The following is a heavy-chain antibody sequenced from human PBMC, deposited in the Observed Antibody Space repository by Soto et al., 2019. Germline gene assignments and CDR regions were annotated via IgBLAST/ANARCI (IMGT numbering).Heavy chain of an antibody. CDR3: AKALTGYSGYDDYCCYGMDV. V-gene: IGHV3-23*01. Sequence: EVQLLESGGGLVQPGGSLRLSCAASGFTFSSYAMSWVRQAPGKGLEWVSAISGSGGSTYYADSVKGRFTISRDNSKNTLYLQMNSLIAEDTAVYYCAKALTGYSGYDDYCCYGMDVWGQGTTVTVSS. CDR2: ISGSGGST. J-gene: IGHJ6*02. D-gene: IGHD5-12*01. CDR1: GFTFSSYA.